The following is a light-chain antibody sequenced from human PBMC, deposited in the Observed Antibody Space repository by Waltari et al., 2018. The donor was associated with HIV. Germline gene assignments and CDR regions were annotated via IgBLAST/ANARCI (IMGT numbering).Light chain of an antibody. J-gene: IGLJ2*01. CDR1: RNDIGTYKY. Sequence: QSALTQPASVSGSPGQSITISCTGSRNDIGTYKYVSWYQQHPGKAPQVLIYEVTNRPSGVSDLFSGSKSGNTASLVISGLQTDDEADYYCSSYTSSTTVIFGGGTKLTVL. CDR3: SSYTSSTTVI. CDR2: EVT. V-gene: IGLV2-14*01.